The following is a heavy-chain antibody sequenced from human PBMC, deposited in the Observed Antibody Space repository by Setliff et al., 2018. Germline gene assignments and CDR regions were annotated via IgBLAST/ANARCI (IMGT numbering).Heavy chain of an antibody. Sequence: PGGSLRLSCAASGFTFSTYWMSWARQAPGKGLEWVANIKEAGSEKYYVDSVEGRFTISRDNAKNTLYLQVNSLRAEDTAVYYCAREQTMEWLLYGANYFYYMDVWGKETTVTVSS. CDR1: GFTFSTYW. J-gene: IGHJ6*03. CDR3: AREQTMEWLLYGANYFYYMDV. V-gene: IGHV3-7*01. D-gene: IGHD3-3*01. CDR2: IKEAGSEK.